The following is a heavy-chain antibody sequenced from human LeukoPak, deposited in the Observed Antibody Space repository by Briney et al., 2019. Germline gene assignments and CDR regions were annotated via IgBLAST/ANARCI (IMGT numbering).Heavy chain of an antibody. J-gene: IGHJ4*02. V-gene: IGHV1-2*02. CDR2: INPNSGGT. D-gene: IGHD2-15*01. Sequence: ASVKVSCKASGYTFTGYYMHWVRQAPGQGLEWMGWINPNSGGTNYAQKFQGRVTMTRDTSISTAYMELSRLRSDYTAVYYCARGKGYCSGGSCYAHEFDYWGQGTLVTVSS. CDR1: GYTFTGYY. CDR3: ARGKGYCSGGSCYAHEFDY.